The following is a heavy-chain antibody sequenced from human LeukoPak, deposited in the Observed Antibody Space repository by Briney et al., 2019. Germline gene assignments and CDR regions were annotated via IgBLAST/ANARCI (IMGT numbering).Heavy chain of an antibody. Sequence: GGSLRLSCAASGFTFSNYVMSWVRQAPGKGLEWVSSISATGGTTYYADSVKGRCTISRDNAKNSLYLQMNSLRAEDTAVYYCARDIIRYFDWLLAPDAFDIWGQGTMVTVSS. CDR1: GFTFSNYV. CDR3: ARDIIRYFDWLLAPDAFDI. J-gene: IGHJ3*02. CDR2: ISATGGTT. D-gene: IGHD3-9*01. V-gene: IGHV3-23*01.